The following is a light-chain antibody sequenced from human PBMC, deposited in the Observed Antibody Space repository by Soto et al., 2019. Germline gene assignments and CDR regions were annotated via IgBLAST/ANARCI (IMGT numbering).Light chain of an antibody. J-gene: IGLJ1*01. CDR2: EVS. CDR1: SSDVGGYNY. Sequence: QSALAQPPSASGSPGQSVTISCTGTSSDVGGYNYVSWYQQHPGKAPKLIISEVSKRPSGVPDRFSGSKSGNAASLTVSGLQAEDEGDYYCTSHAGSNNYVFGTGTKVTVL. V-gene: IGLV2-8*01. CDR3: TSHAGSNNYV.